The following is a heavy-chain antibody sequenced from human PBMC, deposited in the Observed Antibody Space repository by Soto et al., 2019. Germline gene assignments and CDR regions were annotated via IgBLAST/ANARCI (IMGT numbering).Heavy chain of an antibody. D-gene: IGHD2-8*01. CDR3: ATESFASGVYVSGVGYFDY. Sequence: ASVKVSCKVSGYTLTELSMHWVRQAPGKGLEWMGGFDPEDGETIYAQKFQGRVTMTEDTSTDTAYMELSSLRSEDTAVYYCATESFASGVYVSGVGYFDYWGQGSLVTVSS. CDR2: FDPEDGET. CDR1: GYTLTELS. J-gene: IGHJ4*02. V-gene: IGHV1-24*01.